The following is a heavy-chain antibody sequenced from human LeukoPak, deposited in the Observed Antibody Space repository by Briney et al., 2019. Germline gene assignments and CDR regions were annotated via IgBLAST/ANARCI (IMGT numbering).Heavy chain of an antibody. V-gene: IGHV3-30*02. J-gene: IGHJ4*02. Sequence: GGSLRLSCAASGFTFSSFGMHWVRQAPGKGLEWVAFIRYDGSNKYYADSVKGRFTISRDNSKNTLYLQMNSLRAEDTAVYYCAKEGYSYGPFDYWGQGTLVTVSS. CDR3: AKEGYSYGPFDY. CDR2: IRYDGSNK. CDR1: GFTFSSFG. D-gene: IGHD5-18*01.